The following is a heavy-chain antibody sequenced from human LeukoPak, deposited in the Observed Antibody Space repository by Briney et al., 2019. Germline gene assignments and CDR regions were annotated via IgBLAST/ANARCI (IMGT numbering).Heavy chain of an antibody. CDR3: ARDGGGDIVVAFAFDI. V-gene: IGHV3-7*05. Sequence: GSLRLSCAASGFTFSNYWMSWVRQAPGKGLEWVAHINQDGSEKYYVDSVKGRFTISRDNAKNSLYLQMNSQRAEDTAVYYCARDGGGDIVVAFAFDIWGQGTMVTVSS. J-gene: IGHJ3*02. CDR2: INQDGSEK. CDR1: GFTFSNYW. D-gene: IGHD2-15*01.